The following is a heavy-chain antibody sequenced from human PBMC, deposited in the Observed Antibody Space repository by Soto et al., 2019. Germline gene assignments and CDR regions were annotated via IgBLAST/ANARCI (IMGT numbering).Heavy chain of an antibody. CDR2: FNPNSGDT. CDR1: GCTFTAYS. D-gene: IGHD6-13*01. Sequence: ASVKVSCKPSGCTFTAYSMHWVRQAPGQGLEWIGWFNPNSGDTVYAEKFQGRVTLTRDTSISTAYMELSSLRSDVTALYYFSREASAELALDYWGQGTLVTVSS. CDR3: SREASAELALDY. V-gene: IGHV1-2*02. J-gene: IGHJ4*02.